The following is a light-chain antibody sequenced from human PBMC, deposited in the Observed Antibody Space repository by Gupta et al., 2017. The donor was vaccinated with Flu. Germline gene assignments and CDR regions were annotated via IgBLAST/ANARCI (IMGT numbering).Light chain of an antibody. V-gene: IGLV1-44*01. Sequence: QSALTQPPSVSGPPGQRVTISCSGSSSNIGSNIVNWYQQLPGTAPKLLIYANNERPSGVPDRFSGSKSGTSASLAISGLQPEDEGDYFCSAWDGSRTGHVDFGEGTKLTVL. CDR2: ANN. J-gene: IGLJ2*01. CDR1: SSNIGSNI. CDR3: SAWDGSRTGHVD.